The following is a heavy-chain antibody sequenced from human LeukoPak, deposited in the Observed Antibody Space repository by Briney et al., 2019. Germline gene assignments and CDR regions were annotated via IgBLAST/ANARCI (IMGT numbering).Heavy chain of an antibody. D-gene: IGHD1-26*01. CDR1: GYTFTSYA. CDR3: ARVSGSYYVLLFDY. CDR2: INAGNGNT. Sequence: ASVKVSCTASGYTFTSYAMHWVRQAPGQRLEWMGWINAGNGNTKYSQKFQGRVTITRDTSAGTAYMELSSLRSEDTAVYYCARVSGSYYVLLFDYWGQGTLVTVSS. V-gene: IGHV1-3*01. J-gene: IGHJ4*02.